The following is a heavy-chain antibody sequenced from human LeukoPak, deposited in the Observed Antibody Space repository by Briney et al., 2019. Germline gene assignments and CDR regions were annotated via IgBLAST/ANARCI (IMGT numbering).Heavy chain of an antibody. CDR2: INHSGST. D-gene: IGHD4-11*01. CDR3: ARGYSNYNYYYMDV. V-gene: IGHV4-34*01. J-gene: IGHJ6*03. Sequence: NPSETLSLTCAVYGGTFSGYYWSWIRQPPGKGLEWIGEINHSGSTNYNPSLKSRVTISVDTSKNQFSLKLSSVTAADTAVYYCARGYSNYNYYYMDVWGKGTTVTVSS. CDR1: GGTFSGYY.